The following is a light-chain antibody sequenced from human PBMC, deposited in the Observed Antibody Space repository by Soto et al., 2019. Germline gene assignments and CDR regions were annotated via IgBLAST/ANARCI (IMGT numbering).Light chain of an antibody. CDR3: QQFNNYARGA. J-gene: IGKJ1*01. Sequence: AIQLTQSPSSLSASVGEKVTITCRPSQGISSALAWYQQKPGKAPNLLIYDASSSKSGVPSRVCGSGSGTDFILTISSLQPEDFATYYFQQFNNYARGAVGQGSKVDIQ. V-gene: IGKV1D-13*01. CDR2: DAS. CDR1: QGISSA.